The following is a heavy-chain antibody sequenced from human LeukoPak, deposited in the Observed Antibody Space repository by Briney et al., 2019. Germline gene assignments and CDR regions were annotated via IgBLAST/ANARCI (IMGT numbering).Heavy chain of an antibody. Sequence: GGSLRLSCAASGFTFSSCAMSCVRQAPGEGLEWVSAITGSVVSTYYADSVKGRFTISRDNSKNTLYPQMNSLRAEDTAVYYCAKHDYGDFLDYWGQGTLVTVSS. CDR2: ITGSVVST. CDR3: AKHDYGDFLDY. V-gene: IGHV3-23*01. D-gene: IGHD4-17*01. CDR1: GFTFSSCA. J-gene: IGHJ4*02.